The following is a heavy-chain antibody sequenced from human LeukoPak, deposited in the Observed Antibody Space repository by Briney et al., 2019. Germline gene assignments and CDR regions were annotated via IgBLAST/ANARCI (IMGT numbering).Heavy chain of an antibody. Sequence: GGSLRLSCAASGFTFSNYNMNWVRQAPGKGLEWVSSISSSSSYIYYADSVKGRFTISRDNAKNSLYLQMNSLRAEDTAVYYCAREYTTVTNWFDPWGQGTLVTVSS. D-gene: IGHD4-11*01. CDR1: GFTFSNYN. J-gene: IGHJ5*02. CDR3: AREYTTVTNWFDP. CDR2: ISSSSSYI. V-gene: IGHV3-21*01.